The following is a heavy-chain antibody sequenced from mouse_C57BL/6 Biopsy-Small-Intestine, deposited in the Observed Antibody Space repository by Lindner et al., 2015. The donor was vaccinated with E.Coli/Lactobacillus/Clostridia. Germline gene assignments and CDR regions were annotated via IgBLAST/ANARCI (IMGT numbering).Heavy chain of an antibody. D-gene: IGHD6-2*01. CDR2: ISSGSSTI. CDR1: GFTFSDYG. Sequence: VQLQESGGGLVKPGGSLKLSCAASGFTFSDYGMHWVRQAPEKGLEWVAYISSGSSTIYYADTVKGRFTISRDNAKNTLFLQMTSLRSEDTAMYHCAKISDYYAMDYWGQGTSVTVSS. V-gene: IGHV5-17*01. CDR3: AKISDYYAMDY. J-gene: IGHJ4*01.